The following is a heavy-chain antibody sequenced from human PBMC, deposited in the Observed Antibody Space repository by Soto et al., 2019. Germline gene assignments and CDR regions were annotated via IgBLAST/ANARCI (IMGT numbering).Heavy chain of an antibody. V-gene: IGHV5-51*01. J-gene: IGHJ5*02. CDR1: GYRFTSYW. CDR3: ARKDKSGYFNWFDP. CDR2: IFPSDSDT. D-gene: IGHD3-22*01. Sequence: GESLKISFRTSGYRFTSYWIAWVRQMPGKGLEWMGIIFPSDSDTRYSPSFQGQVTISADRSTSTVFLQWASLKASDTAVYFCARKDKSGYFNWFDPWGQGTLVTVSS.